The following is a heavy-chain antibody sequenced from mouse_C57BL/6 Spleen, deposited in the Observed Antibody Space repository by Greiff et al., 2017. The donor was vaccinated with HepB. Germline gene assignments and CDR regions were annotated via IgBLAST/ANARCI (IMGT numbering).Heavy chain of an antibody. J-gene: IGHJ4*01. CDR3: ARDYGNSLYYAMDY. Sequence: QVQLQQSGPELVKPGASVKISCKASGYAFSSSWMNWVKQRPGKGLEWIGRIYPGDGDTNYKGKFKGKATLTADKSSSTAYMQLSSLTSEDSAVYFCARDYGNSLYYAMDYWGQGTSVTVSS. V-gene: IGHV1-82*01. CDR1: GYAFSSSW. D-gene: IGHD2-1*01. CDR2: IYPGDGDT.